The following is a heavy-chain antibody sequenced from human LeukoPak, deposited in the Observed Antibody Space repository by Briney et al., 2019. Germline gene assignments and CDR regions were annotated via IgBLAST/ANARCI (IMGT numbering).Heavy chain of an antibody. Sequence: ASVTVSCKASGYTFTGYYMHWVRQAPGQGLEWMGRINPNSGGTNYAQKFQGRVTMTRDTSISTAYMELSRLRSDDTAVYYCARDLGIAAAANWFDPWGQGTLVTVSS. CDR2: INPNSGGT. V-gene: IGHV1-2*06. D-gene: IGHD6-13*01. CDR3: ARDLGIAAAANWFDP. CDR1: GYTFTGYY. J-gene: IGHJ5*02.